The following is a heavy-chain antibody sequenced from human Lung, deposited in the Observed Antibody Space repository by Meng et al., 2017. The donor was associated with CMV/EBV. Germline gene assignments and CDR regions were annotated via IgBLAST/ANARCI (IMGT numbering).Heavy chain of an antibody. J-gene: IGHJ4*02. V-gene: IGHV3-66*02. D-gene: IGHD1-1*01. Sequence: GGSLRLSCAASRFTVSSNYMTWVRQAPGKGLEWVSTIYSGGSTYYADSVKGRFTISRDNSNNTLYLQMSSLRPEDTAVYFCARVVRHLWANYYFDYWGQGXLVTVSS. CDR2: IYSGGST. CDR3: ARVVRHLWANYYFDY. CDR1: RFTVSSNY.